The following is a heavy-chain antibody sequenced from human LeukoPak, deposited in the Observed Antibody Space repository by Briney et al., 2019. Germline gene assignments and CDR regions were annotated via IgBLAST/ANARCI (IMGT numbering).Heavy chain of an antibody. V-gene: IGHV3-30*04. CDR2: ISYDGSNE. Sequence: GGSLRLSCAASGFTFSSYPMHWVRQAPGKGLEWVAVISYDGSNEYYADSLKGRFTISRVNSKSTLYLQMNSLRPEDTAVYYCARNVWGSYRPTCYFDYWGQGTLVTVSS. CDR3: ARNVWGSYRPTCYFDY. J-gene: IGHJ4*02. D-gene: IGHD3-16*02. CDR1: GFTFSSYP.